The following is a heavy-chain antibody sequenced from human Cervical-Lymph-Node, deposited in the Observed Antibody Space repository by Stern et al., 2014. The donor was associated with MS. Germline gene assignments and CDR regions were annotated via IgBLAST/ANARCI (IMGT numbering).Heavy chain of an antibody. CDR2: VNPLSGSS. V-gene: IGHV1-69*01. J-gene: IGHJ4*02. CDR1: GGNFSTFA. D-gene: IGHD1-14*01. CDR3: TVTSAASEIDF. Sequence: QLVQSGDEMKKPGSSVRVSCKTSGGNFSTFAVSWVRQAPGPGLEWMGGVNPLSGSSDYPQNFRGRVTITADSSTSAVYMEVRSLRSEDTAVYFCTVTSAASEIDFWGRGTLVVVSS.